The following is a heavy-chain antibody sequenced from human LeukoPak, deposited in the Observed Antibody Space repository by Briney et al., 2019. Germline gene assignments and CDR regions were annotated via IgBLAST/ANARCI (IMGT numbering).Heavy chain of an antibody. J-gene: IGHJ4*02. V-gene: IGHV3-23*01. Sequence: PGGSLRLSCAASGFTFSSYGMSWVRQAPGKGLEWVSGISGSGGNTYYADSVRGRFTISRDKSKNTLYLQMNSLRAEDTAVYYCAKAGPYFFDYWGQGTLVTVSS. CDR1: GFTFSSYG. CDR2: ISGSGGNT. CDR3: AKAGPYFFDY.